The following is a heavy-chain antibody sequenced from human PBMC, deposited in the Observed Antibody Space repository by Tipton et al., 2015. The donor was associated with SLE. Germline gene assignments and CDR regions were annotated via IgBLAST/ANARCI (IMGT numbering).Heavy chain of an antibody. Sequence: TLSLTCAVYGGSFSGYYWSWIRQPPGKGLEWIGEINHSGNTNYNPSLKSRVTISVDTSKNQFSLKLSSVTAADTAVYYCATLTRAPAPRVDYWGQGTLVTVSS. CDR3: ATLTRAPAPRVDY. CDR1: GGSFSGYY. D-gene: IGHD2-2*01. CDR2: INHSGNT. J-gene: IGHJ4*02. V-gene: IGHV4-34*01.